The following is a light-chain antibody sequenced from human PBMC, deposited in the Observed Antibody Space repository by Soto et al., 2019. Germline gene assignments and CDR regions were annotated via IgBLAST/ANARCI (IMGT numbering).Light chain of an antibody. CDR1: QSVSSTY. J-gene: IGKJ1*01. CDR2: GAS. Sequence: EIVLTQSPGTLSLSPGERATLSCRASQSVSSTYLAWYQQKPGQAPRLLIYGASRRATDIPDRFSGSGSGTDFTLRISRLEPEDFAVYYCQQYGSSPWTFGQGTKVEIK. CDR3: QQYGSSPWT. V-gene: IGKV3-20*01.